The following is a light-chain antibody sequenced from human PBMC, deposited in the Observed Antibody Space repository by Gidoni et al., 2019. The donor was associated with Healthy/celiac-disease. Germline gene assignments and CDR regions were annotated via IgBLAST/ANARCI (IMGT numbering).Light chain of an antibody. J-gene: IGLJ1*01. CDR2: GNC. CDR1: SSNIGAGYD. V-gene: IGLV1-40*01. CDR3: QSYDSSLSREV. Sequence: QSVLTQPLSLSGCLGQRVTISCTGSSSNIGAGYDVHWYQQLPGTAPKLLIHGNCHRPSGVPDRFSGSKSGTSASLAITGLQAEDEADYYCQSYDSSLSREVFGTGTKVTVL.